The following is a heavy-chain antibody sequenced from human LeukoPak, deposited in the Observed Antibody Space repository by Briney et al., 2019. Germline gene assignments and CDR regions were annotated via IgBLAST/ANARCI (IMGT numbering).Heavy chain of an antibody. V-gene: IGHV4-31*03. CDR2: IYYSGST. CDR1: GGSISSGGSY. Sequence: PSETLSLTCTVSGGSISSGGSYWSWIRQHPGKGLEWIGYIYYSGSTYYNPSLKSRVTISVDTSKNQFSLKLSSVTAADTAVYYCARDYALWGDYAVFQDWGQGTLVTVSS. D-gene: IGHD4-17*01. J-gene: IGHJ1*01. CDR3: ARDYALWGDYAVFQD.